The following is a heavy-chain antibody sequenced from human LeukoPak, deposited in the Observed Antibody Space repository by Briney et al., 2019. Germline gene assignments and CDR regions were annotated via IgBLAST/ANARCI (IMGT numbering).Heavy chain of an antibody. CDR2: ISSSSSYI. J-gene: IGHJ6*02. D-gene: IGHD6-13*01. Sequence: PGGSLRLSCAASGFTFSSYSMNWVRQAPGKGLEWVSSISSSSSYIYYADSVKGRFTISRDNAKNSLYLQMNSLRAEDTAVYYCARGGSWYYYYYYYGMDVWGQGTTVTVSS. CDR3: ARGGSWYYYYYYYGMDV. V-gene: IGHV3-21*01. CDR1: GFTFSSYS.